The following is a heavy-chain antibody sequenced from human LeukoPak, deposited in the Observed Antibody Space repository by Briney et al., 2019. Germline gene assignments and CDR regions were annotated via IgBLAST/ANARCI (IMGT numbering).Heavy chain of an antibody. CDR2: TESKTDGGTT. D-gene: IGHD3-22*01. CDR1: GFTFENAW. J-gene: IGHJ5*02. CDR3: VKDDISGSGSYVVDWFDP. V-gene: IGHV3-15*04. Sequence: PGGSLRLSCAATGFTFENAWMSWVRQAPGKGLEWVGRTESKTDGGTTNYAAPVKGRFSISRDDSKNTLYLQMNSLRADDTAVYYCVKDDISGSGSYVVDWFDPWGQGTLVTVSS.